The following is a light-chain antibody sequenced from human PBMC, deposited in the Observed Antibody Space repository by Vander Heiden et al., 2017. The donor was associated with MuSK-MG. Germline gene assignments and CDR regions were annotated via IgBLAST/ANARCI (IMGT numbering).Light chain of an antibody. CDR1: QGISNY. Sequence: DIPMTQSPSSLSASVGDRVTITCRASQGISNYLAWYQQKPGKVPKLLIYAASTLQSGVPSRFSGSGSGTDFTLTISSLQPEDVATYYCQKYNSARITFGQGTRLXMK. V-gene: IGKV1-27*01. J-gene: IGKJ5*01. CDR3: QKYNSARIT. CDR2: AAS.